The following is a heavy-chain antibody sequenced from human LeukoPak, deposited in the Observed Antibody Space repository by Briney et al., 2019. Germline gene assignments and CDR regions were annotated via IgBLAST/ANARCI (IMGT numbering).Heavy chain of an antibody. CDR2: ISWDGGST. D-gene: IGHD3-10*01. J-gene: IGHJ4*02. V-gene: IGHV3-43*01. CDR1: GFTFDDYT. Sequence: GGSLRLSCAASGFTFDDYTMHWVRQAPGKGLEWVSLISWDGGSTYYADSVKGRFTISRDNSKNSLYLQMNSLRTEDTALYYCAKDKGYGSGSYYDGFDYWGQGTLVTVSS. CDR3: AKDKGYGSGSYYDGFDY.